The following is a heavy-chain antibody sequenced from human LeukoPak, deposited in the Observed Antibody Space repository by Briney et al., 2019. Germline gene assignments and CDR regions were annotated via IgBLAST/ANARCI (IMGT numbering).Heavy chain of an antibody. CDR2: ISSSSTSI. CDR3: ARAIIKYYFDSSDRGSIGYYFDY. V-gene: IGHV3-48*04. Sequence: GGSLRLSCAASRFTFSNAWMSWVRQTPGKGLEWVSYISSSSTSIYYADSVKGRFTISRDNAKNSVSLQMSSLRAEDTAVYYCARAIIKYYFDSSDRGSIGYYFDYWGQGALVTVSS. D-gene: IGHD3-22*01. CDR1: RFTFSNAW. J-gene: IGHJ4*02.